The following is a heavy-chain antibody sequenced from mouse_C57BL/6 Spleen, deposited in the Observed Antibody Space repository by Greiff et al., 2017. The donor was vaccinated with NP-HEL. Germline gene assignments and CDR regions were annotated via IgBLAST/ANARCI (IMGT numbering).Heavy chain of an antibody. CDR2: INPSNGGT. D-gene: IGHD1-1*01. CDR3: AREEDYGSSYVAWFAY. CDR1: GYTFTSYW. V-gene: IGHV1-53*01. Sequence: QVQLQQPGTELVKPGASVKLSCKASGYTFTSYWMHWVKQRPGQGLEWIGNINPSNGGTNYNEKFKSKATLTVDKSSSTAYMQLSSLTSEDSAVYYCAREEDYGSSYVAWFAYWGQGTLVTVSA. J-gene: IGHJ3*01.